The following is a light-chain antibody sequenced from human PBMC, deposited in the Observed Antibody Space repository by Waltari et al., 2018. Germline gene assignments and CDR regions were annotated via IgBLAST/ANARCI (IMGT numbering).Light chain of an antibody. CDR3: QQFESYPRT. V-gene: IGKV1-9*01. CDR1: QDISNY. J-gene: IGKJ3*01. Sequence: DILLTQSPSFLSASVGDRISITCRASQDISNYLAWLQQKPGKAPKALIYAASSLQSGVPARFSGSGSGAEFTLTISSLQPEDFATYYCQQFESYPRTFGPGTAVDIK. CDR2: AAS.